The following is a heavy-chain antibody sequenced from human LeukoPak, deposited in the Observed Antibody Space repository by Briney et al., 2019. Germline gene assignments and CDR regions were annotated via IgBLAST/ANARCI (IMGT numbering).Heavy chain of an antibody. J-gene: IGHJ5*02. Sequence: ATVKISRKVSGYTFTDYYMHWVQQAPGQGLEWMGLVDPEDGETIYAEKFQGRVTISADTSTDTAYMELSSLRSEDTAVYYCATGRWLQPFDPWGQGTLVTVSS. CDR3: ATGRWLQPFDP. V-gene: IGHV1-69-2*01. D-gene: IGHD5-24*01. CDR1: GYTFTDYY. CDR2: VDPEDGET.